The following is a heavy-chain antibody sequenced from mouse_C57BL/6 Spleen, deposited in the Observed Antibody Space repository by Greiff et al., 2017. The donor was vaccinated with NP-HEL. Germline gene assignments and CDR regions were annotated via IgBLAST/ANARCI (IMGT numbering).Heavy chain of an antibody. Sequence: VQLQESGAELVKPGASVKISCKASGYSFSSYWMNWVKQRPGKGLEWIGQIYPGDGDTNYNGKFKGKATLTADKSSSTAYMQLSSLTSEDSAVYFCARIYYYGSSLDYWGQGTTHTVSS. V-gene: IGHV1-80*01. D-gene: IGHD1-1*01. CDR3: ARIYYYGSSLDY. CDR1: GYSFSSYW. J-gene: IGHJ2*01. CDR2: IYPGDGDT.